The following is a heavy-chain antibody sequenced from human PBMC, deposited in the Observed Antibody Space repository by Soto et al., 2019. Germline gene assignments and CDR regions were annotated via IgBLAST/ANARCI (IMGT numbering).Heavy chain of an antibody. CDR1: GGSISSYY. CDR2: IYYSGST. Sequence: GTPSLTRTVSGGSISSYYLSLVPQPPGKGLEWIGSIYYSGSTYYNPSLKSRVTISVDTSKNQFSLKLSSVTAADTAVYYCARHDYSSSWYYFDYWGQGTLVTVSS. CDR3: ARHDYSSSWYYFDY. D-gene: IGHD6-13*01. V-gene: IGHV4-59*05. J-gene: IGHJ4*02.